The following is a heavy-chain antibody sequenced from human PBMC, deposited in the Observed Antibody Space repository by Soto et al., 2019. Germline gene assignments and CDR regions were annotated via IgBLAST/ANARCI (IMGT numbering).Heavy chain of an antibody. CDR1: GVTFSSYW. D-gene: IGHD5-12*01. J-gene: IGHJ4*02. Sequence: PGGSLRLSCAASGVTFSSYWMHWVRQAPGKGLVWVSRINSDGSSTSYADSVKGRFTISRDNAKNTLYLQMNSLRAEDTAVYYCAGAQIRGYSGYDLAYWGQGTLVTVSS. CDR3: AGAQIRGYSGYDLAY. CDR2: INSDGSST. V-gene: IGHV3-74*01.